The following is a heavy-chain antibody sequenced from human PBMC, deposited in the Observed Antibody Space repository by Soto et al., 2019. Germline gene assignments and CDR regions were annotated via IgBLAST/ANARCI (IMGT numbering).Heavy chain of an antibody. D-gene: IGHD3-16*02. CDR3: AKDTTVTFGGVIVPFDY. Sequence: QVQLVESGGGVVQPGRSLRLSCAASGFTFSSYGMHWVRQAPGKGLEWVAVISYDGSNKYYADSVKGRFTISRDNSKNTLYLQMNSLRAEDTAVYYCAKDTTVTFGGVIVPFDYWGQGNLVTVSS. CDR1: GFTFSSYG. CDR2: ISYDGSNK. V-gene: IGHV3-30*18. J-gene: IGHJ4*02.